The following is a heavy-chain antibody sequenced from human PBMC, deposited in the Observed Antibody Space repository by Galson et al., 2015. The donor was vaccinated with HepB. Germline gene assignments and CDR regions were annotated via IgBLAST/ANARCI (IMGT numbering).Heavy chain of an antibody. CDR3: ARWADLFRPGMGVAVSDAFDL. Sequence: SETLSLTCSVSGASINDYYWSWIRQPPGKGLEWIGYTHHSGITTYNPSLESRVTISLGTSKKQFILKLTSVTAADTALYYCARWADLFRPGMGVAVSDAFDLWGRGTFVIVSS. CDR1: GASINDYY. J-gene: IGHJ3*01. D-gene: IGHD6-19*01. CDR2: THHSGIT. V-gene: IGHV4-59*08.